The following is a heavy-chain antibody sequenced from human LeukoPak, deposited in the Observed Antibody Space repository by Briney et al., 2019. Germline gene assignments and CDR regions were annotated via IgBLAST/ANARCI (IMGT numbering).Heavy chain of an antibody. V-gene: IGHV1-2*02. J-gene: IGHJ4*02. D-gene: IGHD6-6*01. CDR1: GYTFTGYY. CDR2: INPNSGGT. CDR3: ARVAVSIAAPSFDY. Sequence: GASVKVSCKASGYTFTGYYMHWVRQAPGQGLEWMGWINPNSGGTNYAQKFQGGVTMTRDTSISTAYMELSRLRSDDTAVYYCARVAVSIAAPSFDYWGQGTLVTVSS.